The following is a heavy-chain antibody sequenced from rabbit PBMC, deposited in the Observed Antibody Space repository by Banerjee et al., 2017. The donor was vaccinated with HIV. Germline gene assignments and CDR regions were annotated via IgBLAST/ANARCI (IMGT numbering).Heavy chain of an antibody. CDR1: GFDFSSYY. V-gene: IGHV1S40*01. CDR2: IDPLFGST. J-gene: IGHJ4*01. D-gene: IGHD1-1*01. CDR3: ARDEASSGDYTFNL. Sequence: QELVESGGGLVQPGESLKLSCKASGFDFSSYYMSWVRQAPGKGLEWIGYIDPLFGSTYYASWVNGRFTISKTSSTTVTLQVTSLTAADTATYFCARDEASSGDYTFNLWGPGTLVTVS.